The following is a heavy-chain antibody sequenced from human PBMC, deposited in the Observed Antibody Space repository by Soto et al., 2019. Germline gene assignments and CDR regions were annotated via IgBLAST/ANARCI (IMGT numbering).Heavy chain of an antibody. CDR2: VYHSGSF. V-gene: IGHV4-4*02. D-gene: IGHD6-13*01. J-gene: IGHJ4*02. CDR3: ATGPEYSSRWFSN. CDR1: GGSISTTDW. Sequence: SETLSLTCAVSGGSISTTDWGSWVPQPPGKGLEWIGEVYHSGSFNYNPSLKSRLTISVDKSKNQFSLNLSSVTVADTAVYYCATGPEYSSRWFSNWGQGTLVTVSS.